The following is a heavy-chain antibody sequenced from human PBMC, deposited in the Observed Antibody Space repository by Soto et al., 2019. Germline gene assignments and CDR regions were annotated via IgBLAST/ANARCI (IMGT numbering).Heavy chain of an antibody. CDR1: GGTFSSYA. CDR3: ASGYSYGPHYYYYGMDV. Sequence: QVQLVQSGAEVKKPGSSVKVSCKASGGTFSSYAISWVRQAPGQGLEWMGGIIPIFGTANYAQKFQGRVTITADESTSTAYVELSSLRSEDTAVYYCASGYSYGPHYYYYGMDVWGEGTTVTVSS. J-gene: IGHJ6*04. D-gene: IGHD5-18*01. CDR2: IIPIFGTA. V-gene: IGHV1-69*01.